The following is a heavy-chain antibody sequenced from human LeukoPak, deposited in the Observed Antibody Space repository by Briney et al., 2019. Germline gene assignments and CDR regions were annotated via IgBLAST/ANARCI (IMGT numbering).Heavy chain of an antibody. CDR1: AGSIGSYY. D-gene: IGHD2-21*02. V-gene: IGHV4-59*12. Sequence: SETVSLTCGVAAGSIGSYYWGWIRQPRGKGLECIGYMYYTGNPYYNPSLRSRVTMSVDTSKNQFSLRLSSVTAADTAVYYCARDVYCGGDCSYFDSWGQGTLVVVSS. CDR2: MYYTGNP. CDR3: ARDVYCGGDCSYFDS. J-gene: IGHJ4*02.